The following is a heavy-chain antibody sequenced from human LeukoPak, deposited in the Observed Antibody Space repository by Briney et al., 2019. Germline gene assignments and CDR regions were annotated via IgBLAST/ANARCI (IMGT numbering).Heavy chain of an antibody. D-gene: IGHD3-10*01. CDR2: INPNSGGT. J-gene: IGHJ6*02. V-gene: IGHV1-2*04. CDR3: ARDDGYYGSGFANYYGMDV. Sequence: ASVKVSCKASVYTFTSYFMDWVRQAPGQGLEWVGWINPNSGGTNYAQKFQGWVTMTRDTSISTAYMELSRLRSDDTAVYYCARDDGYYGSGFANYYGMDVWGQGTTVTVSS. CDR1: VYTFTSYF.